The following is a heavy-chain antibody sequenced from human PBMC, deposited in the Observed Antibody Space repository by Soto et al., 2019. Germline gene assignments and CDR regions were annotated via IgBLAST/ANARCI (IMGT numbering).Heavy chain of an antibody. CDR3: ARARGSSGWDNYYYYGMDV. CDR1: GFTFGSYA. V-gene: IGHV3-23*01. J-gene: IGHJ6*02. CDR2: ISSSDPGT. D-gene: IGHD6-19*01. Sequence: PGGSLRLSCAASGFTFGSYAMGWVRQTPGKGLECVSLISSSDPGTYYADSVKGRFTISRDNSKNTLYLQMNSLRVEDTAVYYCARARGSSGWDNYYYYGMDVWGQGTTVTVSS.